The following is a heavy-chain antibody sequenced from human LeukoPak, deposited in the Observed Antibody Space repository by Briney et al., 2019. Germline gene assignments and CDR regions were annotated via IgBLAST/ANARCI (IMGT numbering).Heavy chain of an antibody. D-gene: IGHD2-8*02. CDR3: ARDPRDTGGAYDS. Sequence: ASVKVSCKASGYTFTNYYIHWLRQAPGQGPEWMGYITPRNGATDYSQKFQSRLSMTRDTSISTAYMEVSSLRSDDTALYYCARDPRDTGGAYDSWGQGTLLTVSS. J-gene: IGHJ5*01. CDR1: GYTFTNYY. CDR2: ITPRNGAT. V-gene: IGHV1-2*02.